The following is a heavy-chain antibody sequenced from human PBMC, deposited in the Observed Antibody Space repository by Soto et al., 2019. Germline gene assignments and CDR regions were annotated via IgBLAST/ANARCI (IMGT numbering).Heavy chain of an antibody. CDR3: ARKIGGSSPLDY. D-gene: IGHD5-12*01. Sequence: QVHLQESRPGLVKPSDTLALTCAVSGDSMNTDKWWGWIRQPPGKGLEWIGYTRHDRYTHYTPSLKLRVTISVDTSKNQFSLKLPSVPAADTAVYYCARKIGGSSPLDYWGQGTLFTVSS. CDR2: TRHDRYT. J-gene: IGHJ4*02. V-gene: IGHV4-28*01. CDR1: GDSMNTDKW.